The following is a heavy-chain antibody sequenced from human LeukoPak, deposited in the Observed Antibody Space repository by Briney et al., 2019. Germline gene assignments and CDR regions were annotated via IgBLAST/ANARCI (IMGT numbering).Heavy chain of an antibody. Sequence: GAPVKVSCKASGYTFTGYYMHWVRQAPGQGLEWMGWINPNSGGTNYAQKFQGRVTMTRDTSISTAYMELSRLRSDDTAMYYCARVRGYCSSTSCYTGGYYYYYYMDVWGKGTTVTVSS. CDR1: GYTFTGYY. CDR3: ARVRGYCSSTSCYTGGYYYYYYMDV. D-gene: IGHD2-2*02. CDR2: INPNSGGT. J-gene: IGHJ6*03. V-gene: IGHV1-2*02.